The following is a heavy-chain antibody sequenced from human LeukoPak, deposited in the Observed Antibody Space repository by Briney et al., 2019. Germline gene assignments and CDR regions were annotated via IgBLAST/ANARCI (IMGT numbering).Heavy chain of an antibody. D-gene: IGHD2-15*01. CDR1: GGSISSGGYS. J-gene: IGHJ4*02. CDR2: IYHSGST. V-gene: IGHV4-30-2*01. Sequence: PSETLSLTCAVSGGSISSGGYSWSWIRQPPGKGLEWIGYIYHSGSTYYNPSLKSRVTISVDRSKSQFSLKLSSVTAADTAVYYCARVGSGDYFDYWGQGTLVTVSS. CDR3: ARVGSGDYFDY.